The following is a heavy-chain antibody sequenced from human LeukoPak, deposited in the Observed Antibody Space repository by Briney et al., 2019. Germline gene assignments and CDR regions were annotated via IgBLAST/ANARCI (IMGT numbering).Heavy chain of an antibody. Sequence: PSETLSLTCTVSGGSISSGSYYWGWIRQPPGKGLEWIGSIYYSGGTYYNPSLKSRVTISVDTSKNQFSLKLSSVTAADTAVYYCARAIKVPTLGQGFDYWGQGTLVTVSS. CDR2: IYYSGGT. CDR1: GGSISSGSYY. CDR3: ARAIKVPTLGQGFDY. V-gene: IGHV4-39*07. J-gene: IGHJ4*02.